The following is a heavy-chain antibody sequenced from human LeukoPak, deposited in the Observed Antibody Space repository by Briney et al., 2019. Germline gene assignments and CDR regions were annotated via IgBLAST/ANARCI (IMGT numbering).Heavy chain of an antibody. J-gene: IGHJ4*02. D-gene: IGHD1-26*01. CDR2: ISWNSGSI. Sequence: PGGSLRLSCAASGFTFDDYAMHWVRQAPGKGLEWVSGISWNSGSIGYADSVKGRFTISRDNAKNSLYLQMNSLRAEDTAVYYCAKASGSYYPSDYWGQGTLVTVSS. CDR1: GFTFDDYA. CDR3: AKASGSYYPSDY. V-gene: IGHV3-9*01.